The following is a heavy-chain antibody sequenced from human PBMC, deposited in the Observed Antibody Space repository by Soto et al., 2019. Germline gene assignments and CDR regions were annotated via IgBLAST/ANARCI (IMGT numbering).Heavy chain of an antibody. D-gene: IGHD3-10*01. J-gene: IGHJ5*02. Sequence: ESGGGLVQPGESLRLSCVASGFTFRAYDMYWVRQSPGRGLEWVAMISFDGTKIHYADSVKGRFAISRDNGKNRLDLQMNSLRAEDTALYRCVRDILRIPYGSGRFDPWGLGTLVTVSS. CDR2: ISFDGTKI. CDR3: VRDILRIPYGSGRFDP. CDR1: GFTFRAYD. V-gene: IGHV3-33*05.